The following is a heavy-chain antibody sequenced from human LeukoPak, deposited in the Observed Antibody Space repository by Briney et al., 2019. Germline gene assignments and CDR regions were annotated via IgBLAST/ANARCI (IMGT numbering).Heavy chain of an antibody. Sequence: GGSLRLSCAASGFTFSSYEMNWVRQAPGRGLEWVSYIGNTGRTIYYTDSVKGRFTISRDNAKNSLYLQMNSLRAEDTAIYYCVRGDRYFFDFWGQGTLVTASS. CDR3: VRGDRYFFDF. J-gene: IGHJ4*02. CDR1: GFTFSSYE. CDR2: IGNTGRTI. V-gene: IGHV3-48*03.